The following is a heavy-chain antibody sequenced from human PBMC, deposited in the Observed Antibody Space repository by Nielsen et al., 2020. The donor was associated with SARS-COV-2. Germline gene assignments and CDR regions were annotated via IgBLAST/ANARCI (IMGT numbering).Heavy chain of an antibody. D-gene: IGHD4-17*01. V-gene: IGHV4-4*02. CDR1: GGSISSSNW. Sequence: SETLSLTCAVSGGSISSSNWWSWVRQPPGKGLEWIGEIYHSGSTNYNPSLKSRVTISVDKSKNQFSLKLSSVTAADTAVYYCARETVTSYYYYYYHMDVWGKGTTVTVSS. CDR3: ARETVTSYYYYYYHMDV. CDR2: IYHSGST. J-gene: IGHJ6*03.